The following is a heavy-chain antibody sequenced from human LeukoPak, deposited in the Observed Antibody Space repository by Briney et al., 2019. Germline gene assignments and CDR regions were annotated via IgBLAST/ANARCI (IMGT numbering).Heavy chain of an antibody. CDR3: VSLVRGIPY. J-gene: IGHJ4*02. Sequence: VASVKVSCKASGYTFTSYNMNWVRQATAQGLDWMGWMNPNSGDAGSVQKFQGRVSMTRNTSITTAYLELSSLKSEDTAMYYCVSLVRGIPYWGQGTLVTVAS. CDR2: MNPNSGDA. V-gene: IGHV1-8*01. CDR1: GYTFTSYN. D-gene: IGHD3-10*01.